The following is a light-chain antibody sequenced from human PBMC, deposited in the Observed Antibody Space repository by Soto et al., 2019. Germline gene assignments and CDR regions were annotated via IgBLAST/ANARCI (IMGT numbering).Light chain of an antibody. V-gene: IGKV1-5*03. Sequence: IQMTQSPSTLSGSVGDRVTITCRASQTISSWLAWXQQKPGKAPKLLIYKASTLKSGVASRFSGRVSGTESALTISCLQPDDFATYYCQHYNSYSEAFGQGTKVDIK. CDR1: QTISSW. CDR3: QHYNSYSEA. J-gene: IGKJ1*01. CDR2: KAS.